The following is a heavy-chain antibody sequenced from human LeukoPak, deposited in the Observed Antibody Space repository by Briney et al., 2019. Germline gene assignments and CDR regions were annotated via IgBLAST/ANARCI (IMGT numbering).Heavy chain of an antibody. Sequence: GASLQICLKCSGCIFTSYWSGGGRQLAGKGVEGMGIIYTGDSDTRYRPSFQGQVTIAADKSIRTPYLQWSSLKASDTAMYYCARGIGHYYGSGSYGGIDYWGQGALVTVSS. J-gene: IGHJ4*02. CDR1: GCIFTSYW. CDR2: IYTGDSDT. V-gene: IGHV5-51*01. CDR3: ARGIGHYYGSGSYGGIDY. D-gene: IGHD3-10*01.